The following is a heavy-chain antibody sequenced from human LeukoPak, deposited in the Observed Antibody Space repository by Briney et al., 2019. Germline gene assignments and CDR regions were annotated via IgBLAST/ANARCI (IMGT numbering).Heavy chain of an antibody. CDR2: ISSSGSTI. Sequence: GRSLRLSCTTSGFTFGDYAMNWVRQAPGKGLEWVSYISSSGSTIYYADSVKGRFTISRDNAKNSLYLQMNSLRAEDTAAYYCARERYYYGMDVWGQGTTVTVSS. CDR3: ARERYYYGMDV. J-gene: IGHJ6*02. V-gene: IGHV3-48*03. CDR1: GFTFGDYA.